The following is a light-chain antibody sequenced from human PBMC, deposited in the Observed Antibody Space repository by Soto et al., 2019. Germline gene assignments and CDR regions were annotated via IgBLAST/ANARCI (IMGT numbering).Light chain of an antibody. V-gene: IGKV1-39*01. CDR1: QNIRTF. CDR3: QQSFRTLT. CDR2: AAS. J-gene: IGKJ5*01. Sequence: DIQMTQSPSSLSASVGDRVTITGRASQNIRTFVDWYQQKPGEAPKLLIYAASSLQSGVPSRFSGSGSGTEFTLTISSLQREDFATYYCQQSFRTLTFGQGTRLEIK.